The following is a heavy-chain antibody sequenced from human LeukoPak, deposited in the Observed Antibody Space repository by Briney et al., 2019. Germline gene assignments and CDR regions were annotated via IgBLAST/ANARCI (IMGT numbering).Heavy chain of an antibody. V-gene: IGHV1-2*02. CDR3: ARDRGYGRYFDY. Sequence: ASVKVSCKASGYTFTGYYMHWVRQAPGQGLEWMGWIDPNSGGTNYAQKFQGRVTMTRDTSISTAYMELSRLRSDDTAVYYCARDRGYGRYFDYWGQGTLVTASS. CDR2: IDPNSGGT. CDR1: GYTFTGYY. D-gene: IGHD3-10*01. J-gene: IGHJ4*02.